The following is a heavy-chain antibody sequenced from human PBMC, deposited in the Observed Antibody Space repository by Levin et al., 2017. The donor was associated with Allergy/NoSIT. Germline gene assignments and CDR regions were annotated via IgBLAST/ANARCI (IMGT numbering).Heavy chain of an antibody. CDR1: GFSFADYA. CDR2: IRSNPYGGTT. Sequence: GESLKISCAGSGFSFADYAMSWFRQAPGKGLEWVGFIRSNPYGGTTVYAASVEGRFTISRDDSNSIAFLQMNSLKIDDTDVYYCTRSNYDSSGDDVFDIWDQGTMVTVSS. D-gene: IGHD3-22*01. CDR3: TRSNYDSSGDDVFDI. V-gene: IGHV3-49*03. J-gene: IGHJ3*02.